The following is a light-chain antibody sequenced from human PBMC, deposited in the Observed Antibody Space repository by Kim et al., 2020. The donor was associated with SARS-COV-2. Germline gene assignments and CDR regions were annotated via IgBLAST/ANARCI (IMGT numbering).Light chain of an antibody. CDR3: QKRTTSPMLT. CDR1: QSFNSY. Sequence: EIVLTQSPATLSLSPGERATLSCRASQSFNSYLAWYQQKPGQAPRLLIYDTSNRATGIPARFSGSGSGTDFTLTISSLEPEDFAVYYCQKRTTSPMLTFGGGTTV. CDR2: DTS. V-gene: IGKV3-11*01. J-gene: IGKJ4*01.